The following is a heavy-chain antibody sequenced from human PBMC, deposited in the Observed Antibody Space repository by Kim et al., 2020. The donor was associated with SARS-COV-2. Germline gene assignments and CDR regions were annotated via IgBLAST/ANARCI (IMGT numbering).Heavy chain of an antibody. V-gene: IGHV1-46*01. Sequence: ASVKVSCKASGYTFTSYYMHWVRQAPGQGLEWMGIINPSGGSTSYAQKFQGRVTMTRDTSTSTVYMELSSLRSEDTAVYYCARDLGPLGAYYDFWSGYSEPLYFYYYGMDVWGQGTTVTVSS. CDR2: INPSGGST. CDR3: ARDLGPLGAYYDFWSGYSEPLYFYYYGMDV. CDR1: GYTFTSYY. J-gene: IGHJ6*02. D-gene: IGHD3-3*01.